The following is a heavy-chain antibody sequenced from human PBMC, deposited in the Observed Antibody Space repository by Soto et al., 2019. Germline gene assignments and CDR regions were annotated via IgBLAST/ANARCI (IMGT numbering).Heavy chain of an antibody. CDR1: GVSIKSSS. CDR2: TIPLFGTP. D-gene: IGHD6-25*01. J-gene: IGHJ5*02. V-gene: IGHV1-69*05. CDR3: TRSCGLTNWLDP. Sequence: QVQLVQSGAELKKPGSSVKVSCKVSGVSIKSSSITWVGQALGQGLEWMGGTIPLFGTPHYAQKFQGRVTITTAESTSTVYMALSSLGSEDTAVYYCTRSCGLTNWLDPWGQGTLITVSS.